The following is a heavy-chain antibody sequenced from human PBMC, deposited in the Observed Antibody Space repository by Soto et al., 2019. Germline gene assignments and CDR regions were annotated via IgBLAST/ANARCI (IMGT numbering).Heavy chain of an antibody. J-gene: IGHJ4*02. V-gene: IGHV1-18*01. CDR1: GYTFASYA. CDR3: ASDHPPPDY. CDR2: ISAYNGNT. Sequence: QVQLVQSGAEVKKPGASVKVSCKASGYTFASYAISWMRQAPGQGLEWLGWISAYNGNTNYAQKPQGRVTMTTDTSTSTAYIELRSLSSDATAVYYCASDHPPPDYWGQGTVVTVSS.